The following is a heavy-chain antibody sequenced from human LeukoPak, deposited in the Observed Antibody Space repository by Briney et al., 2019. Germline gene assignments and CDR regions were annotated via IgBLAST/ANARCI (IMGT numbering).Heavy chain of an antibody. V-gene: IGHV3-30*18. D-gene: IGHD2-15*01. J-gene: IGHJ4*02. CDR3: AKAPVTSCSGVYCYPFDY. CDR1: GFTFSSYD. Sequence: GGSLRLSCAASGFTFSSYDMHWVRQAPGKGLEWVAVISYDGSNKYYADSVKGRFTISRDNSKNTLYLQMNSLRAEDAGVYYCAKAPVTSCSGVYCYPFDYWGQGTLVTVSS. CDR2: ISYDGSNK.